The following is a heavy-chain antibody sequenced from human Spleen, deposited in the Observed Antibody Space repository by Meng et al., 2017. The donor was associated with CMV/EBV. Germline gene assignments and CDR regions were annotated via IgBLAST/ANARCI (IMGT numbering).Heavy chain of an antibody. V-gene: IGHV4-59*01. Sequence: SETLSLTCTVSGGSISSYYWSWIRQPPGKGLEWIGYIYYSGSTNYNPSLKSRVTISVDTSKNQFSLKLSSVTAADTAVYYCARVCSSYYYDSSGYPGLYWYFDLWGRGTLVTVSS. J-gene: IGHJ2*01. CDR3: ARVCSSYYYDSSGYPGLYWYFDL. D-gene: IGHD3-22*01. CDR2: IYYSGST. CDR1: GGSISSYY.